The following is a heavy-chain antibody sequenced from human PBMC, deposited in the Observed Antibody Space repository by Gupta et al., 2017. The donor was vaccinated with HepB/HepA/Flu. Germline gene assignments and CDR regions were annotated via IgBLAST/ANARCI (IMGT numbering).Heavy chain of an antibody. D-gene: IGHD3-3*01. CDR3: AKDYEFGSGPGDYFDY. CDR2: ISGSGGTI. J-gene: IGHJ4*02. CDR1: GFTFSSYA. V-gene: IGHV3-23*01. Sequence: EVQLLESGGGLVQPGGSLRLSCAASGFTFSSYAMSWVRQAPGKGLEWVSSISGSGGTIYYADSVKGRFTISRDNSKNTLYLQMNSLRAEDTAVYYCAKDYEFGSGPGDYFDYWGQGTLVTVSS.